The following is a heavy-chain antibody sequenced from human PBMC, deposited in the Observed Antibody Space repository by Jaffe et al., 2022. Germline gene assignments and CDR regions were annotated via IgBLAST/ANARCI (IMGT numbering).Heavy chain of an antibody. CDR3: ARTVPYYYDSSGYHAFDI. D-gene: IGHD3-22*01. Sequence: QVQLQESGPGLVKPSETLSLTCAVSGYSISSGYYWGWIRQPPGKGLEWIGSIYHSGSTYYNPSLKSRVTISVDTSKNQFSLKLSSVTAADTAVYYCARTVPYYYDSSGYHAFDIWGQGTMVTVSS. V-gene: IGHV4-38-2*01. J-gene: IGHJ3*02. CDR2: IYHSGST. CDR1: GYSISSGYY.